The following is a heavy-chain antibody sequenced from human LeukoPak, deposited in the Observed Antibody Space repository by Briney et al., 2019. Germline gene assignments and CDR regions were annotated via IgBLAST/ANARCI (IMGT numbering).Heavy chain of an antibody. CDR1: GGTFSSYA. D-gene: IGHD6-19*01. CDR2: INPNSGGT. CDR3: ARDVYSSGLDP. J-gene: IGHJ5*02. V-gene: IGHV1-2*02. Sequence: ASVKVSCKASGGTFSSYAISWVRQAPGQGLEWMGWINPNSGGTNYAQKFQGRVTMTRDTSISTAYMELSRLRSDDTAVYYCARDVYSSGLDPWGQGTLVTVSS.